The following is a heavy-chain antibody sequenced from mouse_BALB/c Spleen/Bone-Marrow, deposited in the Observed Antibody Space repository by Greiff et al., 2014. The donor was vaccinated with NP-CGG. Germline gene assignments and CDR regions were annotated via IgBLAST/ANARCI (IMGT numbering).Heavy chain of an antibody. CDR3: ARVGDAMDY. J-gene: IGHJ4*01. CDR1: GFTFSDYG. CDR2: ISNLAYSI. V-gene: IGHV5-15*02. Sequence: EVMLVESGGGLVQPGGSRKLSCAASGFTFSDYGMAWVRQAPGKGPEWVGFISNLAYSIYYEETVTGRLTISRENASNTLYLEMSSMRSDDTAMYCCARVGDAMDYWGQGTSVTVSS.